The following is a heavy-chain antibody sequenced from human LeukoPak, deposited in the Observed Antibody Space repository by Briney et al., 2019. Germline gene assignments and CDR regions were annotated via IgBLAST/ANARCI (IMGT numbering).Heavy chain of an antibody. D-gene: IGHD6-19*01. V-gene: IGHV3-30*04. Sequence: GGSLRLSCAAPGFTLSSYAMHWVRKAPGKGLEWVAVISYDGSNKYYADSVKGRFTISRDNSKNTLYLQMNSLRAEDTAVYYCASHGGSGWYYFDYWRQGTLVSVSS. CDR3: ASHGGSGWYYFDY. CDR1: GFTLSSYA. CDR2: ISYDGSNK. J-gene: IGHJ4*02.